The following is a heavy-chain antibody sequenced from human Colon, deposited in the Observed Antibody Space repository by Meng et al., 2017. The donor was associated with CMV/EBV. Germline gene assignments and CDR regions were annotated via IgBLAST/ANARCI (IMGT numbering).Heavy chain of an antibody. J-gene: IGHJ4*02. CDR2: VVPVLDIT. Sequence: VRQAPGHGLECVARVVPVLDITTYAQKFQSSVAVSLDESTDTTYVEFSSLASDDAAFYYCARARCYYDSSGPLYFDQWGQGTLVTVSS. CDR3: ARARCYYDSSGPLYFDQ. V-gene: IGHV1-69*04. D-gene: IGHD3-22*01.